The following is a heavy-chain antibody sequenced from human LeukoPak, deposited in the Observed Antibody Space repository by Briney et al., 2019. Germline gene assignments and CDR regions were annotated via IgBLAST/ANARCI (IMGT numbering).Heavy chain of an antibody. J-gene: IGHJ4*02. Sequence: GGSLRLSCAASGFTFSSYAMSWVRQAPGKGLEWVSAISGSGGSTYYADSVKGRFTISRDNSKNTLYLQMNSLRAEDTAVYYCAKVPQPPTYYYDSRGYPDYWGQGTLVTVSS. CDR3: AKVPQPPTYYYDSRGYPDY. CDR1: GFTFSSYA. D-gene: IGHD3-22*01. CDR2: ISGSGGST. V-gene: IGHV3-23*01.